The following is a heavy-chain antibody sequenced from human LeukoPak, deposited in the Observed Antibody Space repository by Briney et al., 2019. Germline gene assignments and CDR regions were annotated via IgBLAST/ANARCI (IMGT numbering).Heavy chain of an antibody. J-gene: IGHJ4*02. CDR2: IIPIFGTA. CDR1: GGTFSSYA. CDR3: ASVTMVRGAFDY. Sequence: ASVKVSCKASGGTFSSYAISWVRQAPGQGLEWMGGIIPIFGTANYAQKFQGRVTITADESTSTAYMELSSLRSEDTAVYYCASVTMVRGAFDYWGQGTRVTVSS. V-gene: IGHV1-69*01. D-gene: IGHD3-10*01.